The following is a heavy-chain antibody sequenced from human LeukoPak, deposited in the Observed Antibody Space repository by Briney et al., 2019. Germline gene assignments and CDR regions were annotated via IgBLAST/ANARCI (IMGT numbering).Heavy chain of an antibody. Sequence: SETLSLTCTVSGGSISSGGYYWSWIRQHPGKGLAWIGYIYYSGSTYYNPSLKSRVTISVDTSKNQFSLKLSSVTAADTAVYYCARDVRMTTREAFDIWGQGTMVTVSS. J-gene: IGHJ3*02. D-gene: IGHD4-17*01. CDR2: IYYSGST. CDR3: ARDVRMTTREAFDI. CDR1: GGSISSGGYY. V-gene: IGHV4-31*03.